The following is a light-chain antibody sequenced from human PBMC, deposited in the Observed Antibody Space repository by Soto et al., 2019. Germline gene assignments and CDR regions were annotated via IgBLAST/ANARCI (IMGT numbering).Light chain of an antibody. CDR1: SSDICAYDY. J-gene: IGLJ1*01. CDR2: EVN. CDR3: VSFTTTXTHV. Sequence: QSFLSQPASLSGSPVQSITISCTGTSSDICAYDYFSWFQQHPGKSPKLMISEVNNRPPGVYNRFSGSKSGNTAYLTISGLQVEDEAEYFCVSFTTTXTHVFGTGTKVXV. V-gene: IGLV2-14*01.